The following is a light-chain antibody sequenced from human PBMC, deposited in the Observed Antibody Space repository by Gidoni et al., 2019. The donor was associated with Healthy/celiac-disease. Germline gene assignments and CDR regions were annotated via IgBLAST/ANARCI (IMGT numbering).Light chain of an antibody. CDR2: DAS. CDR1: QSVSSY. J-gene: IGKJ5*01. V-gene: IGKV3-11*01. CDR3: QQRSNWPRGVT. Sequence: EIVLPQSPATLSLSPGERATLSCRASQSVSSYLAWYQQKPGQAPRLLIYDASNRATGIPARFSGSGSGTDFTLTISSLVPEDFAVYYCQQRSNWPRGVTFGQGTRLEIK.